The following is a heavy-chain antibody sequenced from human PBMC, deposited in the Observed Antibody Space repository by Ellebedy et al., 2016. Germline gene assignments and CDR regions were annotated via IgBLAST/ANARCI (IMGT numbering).Heavy chain of an antibody. CDR2: VTHLGNT. J-gene: IGHJ4*02. D-gene: IGHD5-12*01. CDR3: ATHGIDSGYDFGY. V-gene: IGHV4-34*01. CDR1: GGSFSDYF. Sequence: GSLRLSXAVSGGSFSDYFWRWFRQLPGKGLEWIGEVTHLGNTNYNPSLRGRVTISGDSSKKQFSLKLISATAADTAIYFCATHGIDSGYDFGYWGQGTLVTVSS.